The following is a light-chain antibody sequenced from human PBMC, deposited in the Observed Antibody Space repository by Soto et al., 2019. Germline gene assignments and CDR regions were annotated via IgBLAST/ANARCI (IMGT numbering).Light chain of an antibody. J-gene: IGKJ3*01. CDR1: QSISGRY. Sequence: PGERASLSCRASQSISGRYLAWYQQKPGQAPRLLIYDASSRATGIPDRFSGSGSGTDFILTISRLEPEDFAVYYCQQYGSSLFTFGPGTKVDFK. CDR3: QQYGSSLFT. V-gene: IGKV3-20*01. CDR2: DAS.